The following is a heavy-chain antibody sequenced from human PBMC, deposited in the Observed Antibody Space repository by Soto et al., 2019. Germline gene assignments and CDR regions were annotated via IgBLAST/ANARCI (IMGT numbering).Heavy chain of an antibody. D-gene: IGHD2-15*01. V-gene: IGHV3-23*01. CDR3: AKDVRYCSGGSCRPIYFDY. Sequence: PGGSLRLSCAASGFTFSIYAMSWVRQAPGKGLEWVSGISDTGGTTYYADSVKGRFTISRDNAKNTLYLQMNSLRAEDTAVYYSAKDVRYCSGGSCRPIYFDYWGQGTLVTVSS. CDR1: GFTFSIYA. CDR2: ISDTGGTT. J-gene: IGHJ4*02.